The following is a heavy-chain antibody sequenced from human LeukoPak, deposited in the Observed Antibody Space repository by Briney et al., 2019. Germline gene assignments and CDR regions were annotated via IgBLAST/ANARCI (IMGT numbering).Heavy chain of an antibody. CDR3: ARSSGRWTYSNFLENYYGMDV. D-gene: IGHD4-11*01. V-gene: IGHV3-74*01. Sequence: GGSLRLSCAASGFTFITPGMHWVRQAPGKGLVWVSSIRIGGRTTSQSDSVKGRFSISRDNAKNALYLQMNSLRAEDTAVYYCARSSGRWTYSNFLENYYGMDVWGQGTPLTVSS. CDR2: IRIGGRTT. CDR1: GFTFITPG. J-gene: IGHJ6*02.